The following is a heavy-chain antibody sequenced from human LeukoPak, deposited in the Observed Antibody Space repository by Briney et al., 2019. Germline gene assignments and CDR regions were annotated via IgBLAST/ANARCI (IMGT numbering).Heavy chain of an antibody. D-gene: IGHD3-22*01. CDR2: IWYDGSNK. V-gene: IGHV3-33*01. Sequence: PGGSLRLSCAASRFTFSNYGMHWVRQAPGKGLEWVAVIWYDGSNKYYADSVKGRFTISRDNAKNSLYLQMNSLRAEDTAVYYCARVGDSSGYYYPGDFDYWGQGTLVTVSS. J-gene: IGHJ4*02. CDR1: RFTFSNYG. CDR3: ARVGDSSGYYYPGDFDY.